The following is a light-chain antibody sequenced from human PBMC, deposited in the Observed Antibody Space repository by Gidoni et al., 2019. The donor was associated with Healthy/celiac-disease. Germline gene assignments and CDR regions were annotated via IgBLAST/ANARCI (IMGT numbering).Light chain of an antibody. J-gene: IGKJ2*01. CDR3: QQYNSYSPYT. CDR1: QSISSW. Sequence: DIQMTQSPSTLSASVGDRVTITCRASQSISSWLAWYQQKPGKAPKLLRYKASSLERGVPSRFSGSGSGTEFTLTISSLQPDDFATYYCQQYNSYSPYTFGQGTKLEIK. V-gene: IGKV1-5*03. CDR2: KAS.